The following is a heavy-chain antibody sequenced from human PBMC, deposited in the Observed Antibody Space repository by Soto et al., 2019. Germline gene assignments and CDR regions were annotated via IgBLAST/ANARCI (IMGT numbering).Heavy chain of an antibody. V-gene: IGHV3-9*01. Sequence: EVQLVESGGGLVQPGRSLRLSCAASGFTFDDYAVHWVRQAPGKGLEWVSGISWNSDRIGYADSVKGRFTISRDNXXISLYLQRNSLRTEATDLYYCAKDTEAARYGAFDIWGQGTMVTVSS. CDR1: GFTFDDYA. CDR3: AKDTEAARYGAFDI. D-gene: IGHD6-6*01. J-gene: IGHJ3*02. CDR2: ISWNSDRI.